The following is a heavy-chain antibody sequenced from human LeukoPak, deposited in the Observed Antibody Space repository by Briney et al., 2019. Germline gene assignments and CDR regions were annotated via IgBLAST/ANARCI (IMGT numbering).Heavy chain of an antibody. D-gene: IGHD2-15*01. CDR1: GYTFTTYY. Sequence: GASVKVSCKASGYTFTTYYMHWVRQAPGQGLEWMGIINPSGGGTSYSQKFQGRVTMTRDTSTSTVYMELSSLRSEDTAVYYCARDSSDIRSLIAHWGQGTLVTVSS. V-gene: IGHV1-46*01. J-gene: IGHJ1*01. CDR3: ARDSSDIRSLIAH. CDR2: INPSGGGT.